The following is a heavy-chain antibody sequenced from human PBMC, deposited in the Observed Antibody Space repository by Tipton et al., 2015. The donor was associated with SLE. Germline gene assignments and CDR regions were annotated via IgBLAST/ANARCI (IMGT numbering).Heavy chain of an antibody. CDR2: IYHRGST. D-gene: IGHD1-7*01. CDR3: GSRSADFYDTNTYWNYFDP. Sequence: TLSLTCAVSGGSISSNKWWTWVRQPPGKGLEWIGEIYHRGSTNFNPSLASRAAISLDTSKNEFSLILTSVTAADPAVYYCGSRSADFYDTNTYWNYFDPWGQGNLVTVSS. J-gene: IGHJ5*02. V-gene: IGHV4-4*02. CDR1: GGSISSNKW.